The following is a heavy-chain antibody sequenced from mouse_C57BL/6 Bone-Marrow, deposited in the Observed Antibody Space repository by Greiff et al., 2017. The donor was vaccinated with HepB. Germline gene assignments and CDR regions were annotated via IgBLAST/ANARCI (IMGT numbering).Heavy chain of an antibody. CDR1: GYTFTSYW. J-gene: IGHJ2*01. CDR2: LDPSDSYT. V-gene: IGHV1-69*01. CDR3: AGFDY. Sequence: VKLQQPGAELVMPGASVKLSCKASGYTFTSYWMHWVKQRPGQGLEWIGELDPSDSYTNYNQKFKGKSTLTVDKSSSTAYMQLSSLTSEDSAVYYCAGFDYWGQGTTLTVSS.